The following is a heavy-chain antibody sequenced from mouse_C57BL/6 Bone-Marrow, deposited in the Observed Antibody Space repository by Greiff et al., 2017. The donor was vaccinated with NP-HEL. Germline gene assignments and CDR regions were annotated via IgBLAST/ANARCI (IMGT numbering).Heavy chain of an antibody. D-gene: IGHD2-2*01. J-gene: IGHJ4*01. Sequence: EVNLVESGGGLVQSGRSLRLSCATSGFTFSDFYMEWVRQAPGKGLEWIAASRNKANDYTTEYSASVKGRFIVSRDTSQSILYLQMNALRAEDTAMYYCARDAGLRYAMDYWGQGTSVTVSS. CDR1: GFTFSDFY. CDR2: SRNKANDYTT. CDR3: ARDAGLRYAMDY. V-gene: IGHV7-1*01.